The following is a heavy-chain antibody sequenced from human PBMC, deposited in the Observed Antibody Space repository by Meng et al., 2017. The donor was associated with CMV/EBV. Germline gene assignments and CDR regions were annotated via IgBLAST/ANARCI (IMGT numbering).Heavy chain of an antibody. CDR3: ARDPSLRWINY. CDR2: IYYSGST. Sequence: LQRQEPGPGLVKPSEILSLTCTVSGGSISSSSYYWGWIRSPPGKGLEWIGSIYYSGSTYYNPSLKSRVTISVGTSKNQFSLKLSSVTAADTAVYYCARDPSLRWINYWGQGTLVTVSS. CDR1: GGSISSSSYY. V-gene: IGHV4-39*07. D-gene: IGHD4-23*01. J-gene: IGHJ4*02.